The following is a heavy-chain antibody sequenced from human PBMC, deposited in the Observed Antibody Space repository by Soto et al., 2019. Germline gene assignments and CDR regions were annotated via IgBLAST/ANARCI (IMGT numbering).Heavy chain of an antibody. D-gene: IGHD5-12*01. CDR3: AKDGGKDGYFGNWFDP. J-gene: IGHJ5*02. Sequence: QVQLVQSGAEVKKPGSSVKVSCKASGGTFSNYAITWVRQAPGQGLEWLGRIIPIFASANYAQKSKGRARPTADESTTTAYMELSSLRSDDTAVYYCAKDGGKDGYFGNWFDPWCQGTLVTVSS. CDR2: IIPIFASA. CDR1: GGTFSNYA. V-gene: IGHV1-69*15.